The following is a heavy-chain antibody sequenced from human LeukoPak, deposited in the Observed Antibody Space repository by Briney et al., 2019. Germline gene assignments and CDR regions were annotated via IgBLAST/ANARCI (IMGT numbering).Heavy chain of an antibody. CDR3: AKDWDSSGYPYFDY. CDR2: ISYDGSHI. CDR1: GFTFSNYG. D-gene: IGHD3-22*01. V-gene: IGHV3-30*18. Sequence: GGSLRLSCAASGFTFSNYGMHWVRQAPGKGLEWVAVISYDGSHIFYADSVKGRFTVSRDTSRSTLYLQMNSLRADDTAVYYCAKDWDSSGYPYFDYWGQGTLVTVSS. J-gene: IGHJ4*02.